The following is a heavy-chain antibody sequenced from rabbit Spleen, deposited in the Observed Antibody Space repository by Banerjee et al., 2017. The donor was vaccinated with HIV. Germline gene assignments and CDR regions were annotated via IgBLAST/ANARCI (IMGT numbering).Heavy chain of an antibody. D-gene: IGHD8-1*01. CDR2: IDPVFGIT. Sequence: QLEESAGGLVQPGGSLKLSCKASGFTLSSYYMNWVRQAPGKGLEWIGYIDPVFGITYYANWVNGRFSISRENAQNTVFLQMTSLTAADTATYFCARDGAGGSYDLWGPGTLVTVS. CDR3: ARDGAGGSYDL. V-gene: IGHV1S7*01. J-gene: IGHJ4*01. CDR1: GFTLSSYY.